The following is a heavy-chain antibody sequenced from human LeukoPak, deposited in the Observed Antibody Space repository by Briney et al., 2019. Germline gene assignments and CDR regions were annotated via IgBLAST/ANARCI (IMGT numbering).Heavy chain of an antibody. J-gene: IGHJ5*02. CDR3: ARLPGVVVATLTVFDP. D-gene: IGHD2-15*01. Sequence: SETLSLTCTVSGGSISSSSYYWGWIRQPPGKGLEWIGSIYYSGSTYYNPSLKSRVTISVDTSKNQFSLKLSSVTAADTAVYYCARLPGVVVATLTVFDPWGQGTLVTVSS. V-gene: IGHV4-39*01. CDR1: GGSISSSSYY. CDR2: IYYSGST.